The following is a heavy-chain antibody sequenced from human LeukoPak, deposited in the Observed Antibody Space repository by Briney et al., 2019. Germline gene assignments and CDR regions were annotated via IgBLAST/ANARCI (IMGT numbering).Heavy chain of an antibody. J-gene: IGHJ4*02. CDR3: AKAPTVTTFGY. CDR2: IGDHGVYT. CDR1: GFTFGTSA. Sequence: PGVSLRLSCAASGFTFGTSAMSWVRQAPGKGLEWVSSIGDHGVYTYYGDSVKGRFTISRDDSKRTLYLRMDSLRVDDSAIYYCAKAPTVTTFGYWGQGILVTVSS. D-gene: IGHD4-17*01. V-gene: IGHV3-23*01.